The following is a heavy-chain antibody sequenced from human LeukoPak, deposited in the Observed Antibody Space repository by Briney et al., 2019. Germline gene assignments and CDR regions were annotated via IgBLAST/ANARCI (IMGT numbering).Heavy chain of an antibody. J-gene: IGHJ5*02. D-gene: IGHD6-19*01. V-gene: IGHV1-2*02. CDR3: ARWGYSSGWANWFDP. Sequence: ASVKVSCKASGYTFTGYYMHWVRQAPGQGLEWMGWINPNSGGTNYAQKFQGRVTMTRDTSISTAYMELSRLRSDDTAVYYCARWGYSSGWANWFDPWGQGTLVTVSS. CDR1: GYTFTGYY. CDR2: INPNSGGT.